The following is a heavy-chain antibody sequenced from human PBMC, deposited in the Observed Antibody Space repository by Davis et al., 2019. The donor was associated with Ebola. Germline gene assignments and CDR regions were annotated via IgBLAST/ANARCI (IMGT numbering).Heavy chain of an antibody. CDR2: ISAYNGNT. V-gene: IGHV1-18*01. CDR1: GYTFTSYG. CDR3: ARDHRYYYGSGSSDPFDY. D-gene: IGHD3-10*01. J-gene: IGHJ4*02. Sequence: ASVKVSCKASGYTFTSYGISWVRQAPGQGLEWMGWISAYNGNTNYAQKLQGRVTMTTDTSTSTAYMEVRSLRSDDTAVYYCARDHRYYYGSGSSDPFDYWGQGTLVTVSS.